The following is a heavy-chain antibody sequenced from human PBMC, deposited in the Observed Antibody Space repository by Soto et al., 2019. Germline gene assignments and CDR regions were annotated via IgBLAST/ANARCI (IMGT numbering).Heavy chain of an antibody. Sequence: SETLSLTCTVSGGSISSGGYYWSWIRQHPGKGLEWIGYIYYSGSTYYNPSLKSRVTISVDTSKNQFSLKLSSVTAADTAVYYCARDRWTRKGYYFDYWGQGNLVTVS. D-gene: IGHD3-16*02. CDR1: GGSISSGGYY. V-gene: IGHV4-31*03. J-gene: IGHJ4*02. CDR2: IYYSGST. CDR3: ARDRWTRKGYYFDY.